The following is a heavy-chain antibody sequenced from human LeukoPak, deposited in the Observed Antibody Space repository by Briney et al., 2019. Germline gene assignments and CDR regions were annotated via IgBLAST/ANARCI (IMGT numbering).Heavy chain of an antibody. Sequence: GGSLRLSCAASGFTFSSYAMTWVRQAPGKGLEWVSGISGSGGSTHYADSVKGRFTISRDNSKDTLYLQMNSLRAEDTAVYYCAKDTYTHSGTYYLYYFDYWGQGTLVTVSS. CDR2: ISGSGGST. V-gene: IGHV3-23*01. CDR1: GFTFSSYA. J-gene: IGHJ4*02. CDR3: AKDTYTHSGTYYLYYFDY. D-gene: IGHD1-26*01.